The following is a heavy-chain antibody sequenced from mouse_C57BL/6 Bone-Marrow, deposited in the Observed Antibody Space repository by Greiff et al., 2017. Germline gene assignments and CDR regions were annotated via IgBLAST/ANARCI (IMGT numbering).Heavy chain of an antibody. Sequence: QVQLKQSGAELVRPGTSVKVSCKASGYAFTNYLIEWVKQRPGQGLEWIGGINPGSGGTNYNEKFKGKATLTADKSSSTAYMQLSSLTSEDSTVSIWARATGYYGSSPWFAYWGQGTLVTVSA. CDR2: INPGSGGT. CDR3: ARATGYYGSSPWFAY. J-gene: IGHJ3*01. CDR1: GYAFTNYL. V-gene: IGHV1-54*01. D-gene: IGHD1-1*01.